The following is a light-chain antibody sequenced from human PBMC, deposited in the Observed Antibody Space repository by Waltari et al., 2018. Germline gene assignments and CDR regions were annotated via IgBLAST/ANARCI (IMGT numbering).Light chain of an antibody. Sequence: SYVLTQPSSVSVAPGQTASIACGGDNIGNKRGHWYQQKPGQAPVLVVYDSDDRPSGIPDRFSGSNSGSTATLTVSRVGAGDEADYYCQVWDPTSSHWIFGGGTKLTVL. CDR3: QVWDPTSSHWI. V-gene: IGLV3-21*02. CDR1: NIGNKR. CDR2: DSD. J-gene: IGLJ2*01.